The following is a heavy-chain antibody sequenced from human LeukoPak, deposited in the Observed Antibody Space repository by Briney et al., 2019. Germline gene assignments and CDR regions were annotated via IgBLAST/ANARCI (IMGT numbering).Heavy chain of an antibody. CDR1: GGSISSSNW. CDR3: AREQVEMAFYYFDY. D-gene: IGHD5-24*01. CDR2: IYHSGST. J-gene: IGHJ4*02. Sequence: PSGTLSLTCAVSGGSISSSNWWSWVRQPPGKGLEWIGEIYHSGSTNYNPSLKSRVTISVDKSKNQFSLKLSSVTAADTAVYYCAREQVEMAFYYFDYWGQGTLVTVSS. V-gene: IGHV4-4*02.